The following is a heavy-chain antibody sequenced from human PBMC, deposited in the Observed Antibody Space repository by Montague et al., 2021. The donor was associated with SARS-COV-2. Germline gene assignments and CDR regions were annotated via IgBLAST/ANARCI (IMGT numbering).Heavy chain of an antibody. V-gene: IGHV3-53*01. Sequence: SLRLSCAASGFTVSSNYMSWVRQAPGKGLEWVPVICSGGSTYYADSVKGRFTISRDNSKNTLYLQMNSLRAEDTAVYYCARDAEGIAARRSDAFDIWGQGTMVTVSS. CDR1: GFTVSSNY. CDR2: ICSGGST. CDR3: ARDAEGIAARRSDAFDI. J-gene: IGHJ3*02. D-gene: IGHD6-6*01.